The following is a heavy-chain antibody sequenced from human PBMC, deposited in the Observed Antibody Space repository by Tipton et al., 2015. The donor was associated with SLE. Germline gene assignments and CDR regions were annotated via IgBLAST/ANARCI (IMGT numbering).Heavy chain of an antibody. CDR1: GGSFSGNY. J-gene: IGHJ3*01. V-gene: IGHV4-34*01. Sequence: TLSLTCAVFGGSFSGNYWIWIRQTPGKGLEWIGEINHRGGTNLNPSLESRVSVSKDTSKNQFSLKLTSVTAADTAVYYCARIDRGTFDVWGHGTMVTVS. CDR3: ARIDRGTFDV. D-gene: IGHD1-14*01. CDR2: INHRGGT.